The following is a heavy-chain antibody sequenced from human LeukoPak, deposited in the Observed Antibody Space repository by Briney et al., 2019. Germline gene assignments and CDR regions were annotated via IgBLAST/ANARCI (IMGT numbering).Heavy chain of an antibody. CDR3: SRHESSSSLDS. CDR2: IYHSGST. Sequence: SETLSLTCAVSGYSISSGYYWGWIRQPPGKGLEWVGSIYHSGSTYYNPSLKSRVTISVDTSKNQFSLKLSSVNAADTPVYYCSRHESSSSLDSWGQGTLVTVSS. D-gene: IGHD6-13*01. CDR1: GYSISSGYY. J-gene: IGHJ5*01. V-gene: IGHV4-38-2*01.